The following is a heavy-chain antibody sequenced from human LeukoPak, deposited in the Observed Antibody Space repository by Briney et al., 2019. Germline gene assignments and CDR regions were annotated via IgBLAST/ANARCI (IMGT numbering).Heavy chain of an antibody. V-gene: IGHV4-34*01. CDR1: GGSFSGYY. Sequence: SETLSLTCAVYGGSFSGYYWSWVRQPPGKGLEWIGEIDQGGSTNYNPSLKSRVTITIDTAKNQFSLKLNSVTAADTAVYYCARHNWRDYMDVWGKGTTVTVSS. CDR3: ARHNWRDYMDV. D-gene: IGHD1-20*01. CDR2: IDQGGST. J-gene: IGHJ6*03.